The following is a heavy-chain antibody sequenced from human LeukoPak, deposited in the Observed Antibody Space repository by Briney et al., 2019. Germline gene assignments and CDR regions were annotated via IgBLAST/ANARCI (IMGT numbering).Heavy chain of an antibody. V-gene: IGHV1-18*01. CDR2: ISAYNGNT. CDR3: ARPSRRLVVGYFDY. J-gene: IGHJ4*02. Sequence: ASVKVSCKASGYTFTSYGISWVRQAPGQGLEWMGWISAYNGNTNYAQKLQGRVTMTTDTSTSTAYMELRSLRSDDTAVYYCARPSRRLVVGYFDYWGQGTLVTVSS. D-gene: IGHD6-19*01. CDR1: GYTFTSYG.